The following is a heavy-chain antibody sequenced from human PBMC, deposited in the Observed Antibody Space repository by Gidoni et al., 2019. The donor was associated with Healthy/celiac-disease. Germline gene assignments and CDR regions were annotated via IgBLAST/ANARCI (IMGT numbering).Heavy chain of an antibody. V-gene: IGHV3-53*02. CDR2: IYSGGST. Sequence: EVQLVETGGGLIQPGGSLRLSCAAFGFTVSSNYMSWVRQAPGKGLEWVSVIYSGGSTYYADSVKGRFTISRDNSKNTLYLQMNSLRAEDTAVYYCARRGRPRDFGASQYYFDYWGQGTLVTVSS. CDR1: GFTVSSNY. J-gene: IGHJ4*02. D-gene: IGHD3-3*01. CDR3: ARRGRPRDFGASQYYFDY.